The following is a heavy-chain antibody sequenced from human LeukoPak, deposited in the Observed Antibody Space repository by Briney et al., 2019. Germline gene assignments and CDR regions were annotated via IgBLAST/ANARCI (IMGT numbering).Heavy chain of an antibody. D-gene: IGHD2-15*01. CDR3: ARDEGYCSGGSCYFNWFDP. CDR2: ISSSSSYI. V-gene: IGHV3-21*01. J-gene: IGHJ5*02. Sequence: PGGSLRLSCEASGFTFSSYSMNWVRQAPGKGLEWVSSISSSSSYIYYADSVKGRFTISRDNAKNSLYLQMNSLRAEDTAVYYCARDEGYCSGGSCYFNWFDPWGQGTLVTVSS. CDR1: GFTFSSYS.